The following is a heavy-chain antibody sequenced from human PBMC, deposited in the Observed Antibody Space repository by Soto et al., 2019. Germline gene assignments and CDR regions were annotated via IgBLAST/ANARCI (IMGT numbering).Heavy chain of an antibody. CDR3: ARYPPFDY. J-gene: IGHJ4*02. CDR2: ISYDGSNK. V-gene: IGHV3-30*03. CDR1: GFTFSSYG. Sequence: GGSLRLSCAASGFTFSSYGMHWVRQAPGKGLEWVAVISYDGSNKYYADSVKGRFTISRDNSKNTLYLQMNSLRAEDTAVCYRARYPPFDYCGQGTLVIVSS.